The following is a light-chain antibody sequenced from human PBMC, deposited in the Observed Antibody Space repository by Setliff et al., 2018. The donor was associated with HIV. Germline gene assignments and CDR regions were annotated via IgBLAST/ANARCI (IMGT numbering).Light chain of an antibody. CDR1: TTDIGTYYY. CDR2: EVS. J-gene: IGLJ1*01. V-gene: IGLV2-14*01. Sequence: QSVLTQPASVSGSPGQSITLSCTGTTTDIGTYYYVSWYQQHPGKAPKLLIREVSYRPSGVSDRFSGSKSVNTASLTISGLQTEDEADYYCNSYTTSGTRVFGTGTKVTVL. CDR3: NSYTTSGTRV.